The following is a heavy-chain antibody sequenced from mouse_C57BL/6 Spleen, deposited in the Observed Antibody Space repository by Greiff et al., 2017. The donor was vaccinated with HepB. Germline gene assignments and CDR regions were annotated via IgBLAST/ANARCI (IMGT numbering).Heavy chain of an antibody. J-gene: IGHJ1*03. D-gene: IGHD1-1*01. CDR1: GYSITSGYY. CDR2: ISYDGSN. CDR3: ARGSSYGWYFDV. V-gene: IGHV3-6*01. Sequence: EVKLQESGPGLVKPSQSLSLTCSVTGYSITSGYYWNWIRQFPGNKLEWMGYISYDGSNNYNPSLKNRISITRDTSKNQFFLKLNSVTTEDTATYYCARGSSYGWYFDVWGTGTTVTVSS.